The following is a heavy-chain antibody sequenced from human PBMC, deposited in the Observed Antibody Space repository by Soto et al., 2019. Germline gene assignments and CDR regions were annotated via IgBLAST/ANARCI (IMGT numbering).Heavy chain of an antibody. CDR3: VRSGHSFGGVM. CDR1: GASMNNYY. CDR2: MYYSGGS. V-gene: IGHV4-59*01. Sequence: QVQLQECGPGLVKSSETLSLTCTVSGASMNNYYGSWVRQPPGKGLEWIGYMYYSGGSNSNPSLKGRVTISVDTSKNQISLKLTSVTAADTAVYYCVRSGHSFGGVMWGQGTLVTVSS. J-gene: IGHJ4*02. D-gene: IGHD3-16*01.